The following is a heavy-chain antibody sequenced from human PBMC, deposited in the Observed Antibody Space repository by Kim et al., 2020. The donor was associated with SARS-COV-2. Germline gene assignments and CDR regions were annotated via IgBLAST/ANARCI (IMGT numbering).Heavy chain of an antibody. CDR3: ARNPSSSWKTYYYYGMDV. CDR2: ISSSGSTI. D-gene: IGHD6-13*01. CDR1: GFTFSSYE. J-gene: IGHJ6*02. Sequence: GGSLRLSCAASGFTFSSYEMNWVRQAPGKGLEWVSYISSSGSTIYYADSVKGRFTISRDNAKNSLYLQMNSLRAEDTAVYYCARNPSSSWKTYYYYGMDVRGQGTTVTVSS. V-gene: IGHV3-48*03.